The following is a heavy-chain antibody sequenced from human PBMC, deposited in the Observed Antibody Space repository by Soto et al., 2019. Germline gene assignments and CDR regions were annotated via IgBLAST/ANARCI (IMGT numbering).Heavy chain of an antibody. J-gene: IGHJ5*02. CDR2: INAGNGNT. CDR1: GYTFTSYG. D-gene: IGHD3-9*01. CDR3: ARSLYDILTGSVLNWFDP. V-gene: IGHV1-3*01. Sequence: ASVKVSCKASGYTFTSYGISWVRQAPGQRLEWMGWINAGNGNTKYSQKFQGRVTITRDTSASTAYMELSSLRSEDTAVYYCARSLYDILTGSVLNWFDPWGQGTLVTVSS.